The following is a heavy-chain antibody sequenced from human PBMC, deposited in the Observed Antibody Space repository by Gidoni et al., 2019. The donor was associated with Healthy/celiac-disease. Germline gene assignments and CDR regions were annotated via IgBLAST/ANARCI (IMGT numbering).Heavy chain of an antibody. CDR2: ISSSSSYI. J-gene: IGHJ6*02. CDR3: ARVLRYFDWLPYYGMDV. D-gene: IGHD3-9*01. V-gene: IGHV3-21*01. Sequence: EVQLVASGGGLVKPGGSLRLSCAASGFTFSSYSMNWVRQAPVKGLEWVSSISSSSSYISYADSVKCRFTISRDNAKNSLYLQMNSLRAEDTAVYYCARVLRYFDWLPYYGMDVWGQGTTVTVSS. CDR1: GFTFSSYS.